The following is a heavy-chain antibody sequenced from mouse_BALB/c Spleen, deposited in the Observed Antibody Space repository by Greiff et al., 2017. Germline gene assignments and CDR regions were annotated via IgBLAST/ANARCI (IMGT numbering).Heavy chain of an antibody. D-gene: IGHD2-1*01. J-gene: IGHJ4*01. V-gene: IGHV3-2*02. CDR1: GYSITSDYA. CDR2: ISYSGST. Sequence: EVQLQQSGPGLVKPSQSLSLTCTVTGYSITSDYAWNWIRQFPGNKLEWMGYISYSGSTSYNPSLKSRISITRDTSKNQFFLQLNSVTTEDTATYYCARGRAIMVMDYWGQGTSVTVSS. CDR3: ARGRAIMVMDY.